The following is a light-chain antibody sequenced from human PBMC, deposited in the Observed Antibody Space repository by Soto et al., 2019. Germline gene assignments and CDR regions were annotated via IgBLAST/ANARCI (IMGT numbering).Light chain of an antibody. Sequence: EIVLTQSPATLSLSPGERATLSCRASQNVGSSLAWYQQKPGQAPRLLIYDASSRATGIPARFSGSGSGTDFTLTISRLEPEDFAVYYCQQRGDWYTFGQGTKLEIK. V-gene: IGKV3-11*01. J-gene: IGKJ2*01. CDR3: QQRGDWYT. CDR2: DAS. CDR1: QNVGSS.